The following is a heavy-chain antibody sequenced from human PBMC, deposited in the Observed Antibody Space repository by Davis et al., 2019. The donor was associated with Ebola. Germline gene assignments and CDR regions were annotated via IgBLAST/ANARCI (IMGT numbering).Heavy chain of an antibody. CDR3: ARGDEDFSSPTMDV. J-gene: IGHJ6*02. D-gene: IGHD2/OR15-2a*01. CDR1: GHTFTNSF. CDR2: IDAGIGST. Sequence: ASVKVSCKTSGHTFTNSFTHWVRQAPGQGLEWMGIIDAGIGSTNYAQKFRGRVTVTRDTSTSTVYMELRSLRSEDTAVYYCARGDEDFSSPTMDVWGQGTTVTVSS. V-gene: IGHV1-46*01.